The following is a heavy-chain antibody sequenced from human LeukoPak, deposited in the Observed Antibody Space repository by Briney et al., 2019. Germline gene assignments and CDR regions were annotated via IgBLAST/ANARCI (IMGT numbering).Heavy chain of an antibody. J-gene: IGHJ4*02. V-gene: IGHV3-23*01. Sequence: PGASLRLSCAASGFTFSSYAISWVRQAPGKGLEWVSAISGSGGSTYYADSVKGRFTISRDNSKNTLYLQMNSLRAEDTAVYYCAAMWELPSSFDYWGQGTLVTVSS. D-gene: IGHD1-26*01. CDR1: GFTFSSYA. CDR2: ISGSGGST. CDR3: AAMWELPSSFDY.